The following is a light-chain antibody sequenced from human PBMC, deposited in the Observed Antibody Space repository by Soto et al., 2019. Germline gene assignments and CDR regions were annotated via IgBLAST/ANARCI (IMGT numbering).Light chain of an antibody. J-gene: IGKJ1*01. CDR2: AAS. Sequence: IQLTQSPSSLSASVGDRVTITCRASQGISSYLAWYQQKPGKAPKLLIYAASTLQSGVPSRFSGSGSGTDFTLTISSLQPEDVATYYCQKYNSAGWTFGQGTKVEIK. CDR3: QKYNSAGWT. CDR1: QGISSY. V-gene: IGKV1-9*01.